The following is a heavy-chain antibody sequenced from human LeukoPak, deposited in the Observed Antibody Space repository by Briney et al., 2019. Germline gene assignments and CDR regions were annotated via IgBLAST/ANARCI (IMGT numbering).Heavy chain of an antibody. J-gene: IGHJ2*01. D-gene: IGHD3-22*01. V-gene: IGHV4-59*01. CDR3: ARKYYYNSIRYWYFDL. Sequence: PSETLSLTCTVSGDPISSYYWSWIRQPPGKGLEWIGYIYYSGSTNYNPSLKSRVTISVDTSKNQFSLKVSPVTAADTAVYYCARKYYYNSIRYWYFDLWGRGTLVTVSS. CDR2: IYYSGST. CDR1: GDPISSYY.